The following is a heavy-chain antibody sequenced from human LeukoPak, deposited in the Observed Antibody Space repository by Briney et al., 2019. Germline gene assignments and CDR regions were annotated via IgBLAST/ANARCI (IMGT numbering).Heavy chain of an antibody. CDR3: AKGGPIYSASPGNYFDY. CDR1: GFTFSTCG. D-gene: IGHD6-13*01. J-gene: IGHJ4*02. CDR2: ISGNDDST. V-gene: IGHV3-23*01. Sequence: AGTLRLSCTASGFTFSTCGMTWVRQAPGKGLEWVSSISGNDDSTYYAYSVKGRFTIARDNSKNTLYLQRTSLRAEDTAIYYRAKGGPIYSASPGNYFDYWGQGTLVTVSS.